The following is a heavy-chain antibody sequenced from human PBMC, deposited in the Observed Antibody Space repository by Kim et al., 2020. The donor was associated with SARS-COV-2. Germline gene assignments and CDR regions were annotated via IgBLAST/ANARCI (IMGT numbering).Heavy chain of an antibody. CDR1: GFIFSDCY. D-gene: IGHD1-1*01. CDR3: AKHPHPTTRFDY. Sequence: GGSLRLSCAASGFIFSDCYMSWIRQAPGKGLEWVSYISSSGSTIYYADSVKGRFTISRDNAKNSLYLQMNSLRAEDTAVYYCAKHPHPTTRFDYWGQGTLVTVTS. J-gene: IGHJ4*02. V-gene: IGHV3-11*01. CDR2: ISSSGSTI.